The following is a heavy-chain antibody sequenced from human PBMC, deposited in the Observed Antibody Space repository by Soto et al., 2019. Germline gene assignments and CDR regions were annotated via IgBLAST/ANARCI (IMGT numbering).Heavy chain of an antibody. J-gene: IGHJ4*02. CDR1: GGSISSSSYY. CDR3: ARLSGYDPYYFDY. CDR2: IYYSGST. V-gene: IGHV4-39*01. Sequence: QLQLQESGPGLVKPSETLSLTCTVSGGSISSSSYYWGWIRQPPGKGLEWIGSIYYSGSTYYNPSLKSRVTISVDTSKNQFSLKLSSVTAADTAVYYCARLSGYDPYYFDYWGQGTLVTVSS. D-gene: IGHD5-12*01.